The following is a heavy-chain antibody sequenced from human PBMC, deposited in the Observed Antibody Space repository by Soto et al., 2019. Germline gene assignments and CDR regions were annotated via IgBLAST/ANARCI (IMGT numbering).Heavy chain of an antibody. D-gene: IGHD3-10*01. CDR3: ARAWSGDFVYYFDY. Sequence: QVQLVQSGAEVKKPGASVKVSCKASGYTFTNYAISWVRQAPGQGLEWMGWISAYNGNTNYAQKPQGRVTMTTDTSTSSASMELRSLRSDDTAVYYSARAWSGDFVYYFDYWGQGTLVTVSS. CDR1: GYTFTNYA. J-gene: IGHJ4*02. CDR2: ISAYNGNT. V-gene: IGHV1-18*01.